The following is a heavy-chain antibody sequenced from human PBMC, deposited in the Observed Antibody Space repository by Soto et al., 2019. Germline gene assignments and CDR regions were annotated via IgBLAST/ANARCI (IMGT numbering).Heavy chain of an antibody. D-gene: IGHD3-22*01. J-gene: IGHJ4*02. CDR2: INHSGNT. CDR3: ASLRLYYYDSSGYSFDY. Sequence: SETLSLTCAVYGGSFSGYYWSWIRQPPGKGLEWIGEINHSGNTNYNPSLKSRVTISVDTSKNQFSLKLSSVTAADTAVYYCASLRLYYYDSSGYSFDYWGQGTLVTVSS. V-gene: IGHV4-34*01. CDR1: GGSFSGYY.